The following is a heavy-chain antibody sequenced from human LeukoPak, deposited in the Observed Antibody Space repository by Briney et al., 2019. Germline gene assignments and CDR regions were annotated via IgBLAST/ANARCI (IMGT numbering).Heavy chain of an antibody. J-gene: IGHJ3*02. CDR1: GYSFTKYG. D-gene: IGHD1-1*01. CDR2: ISASNGNT. V-gene: IGHV1-18*01. CDR3: ARIWWRGWVGTRGDAFDI. Sequence: ASVKVSCKTSGYSFTKYGISWVRQAPGQGLEWMGWISASNGNTDYAQNLQGRVTLTTDTSTSTGYMELTSLRSDDTAVYYCARIWWRGWVGTRGDAFDIWGQGTMVTVSS.